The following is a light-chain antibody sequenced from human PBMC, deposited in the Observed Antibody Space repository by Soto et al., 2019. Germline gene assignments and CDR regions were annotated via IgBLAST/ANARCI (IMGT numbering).Light chain of an antibody. V-gene: IGKV1-39*01. CDR2: AAS. Sequence: DIQMTQSPSSLSASVGDRVTITCRASQSISSYLNWYQQKPGKAPKLLIYAASSLQSGVPSRFSGSGSGTDFTLTISSLQPEDFATYYCQQSYSKLPRTFGQGTKVEIK. J-gene: IGKJ1*01. CDR3: QQSYSKLPRT. CDR1: QSISSY.